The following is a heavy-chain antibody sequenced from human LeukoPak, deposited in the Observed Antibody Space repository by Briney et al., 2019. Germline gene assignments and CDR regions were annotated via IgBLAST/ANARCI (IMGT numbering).Heavy chain of an antibody. CDR2: IYTSGST. CDR1: GGSIRSGSYY. V-gene: IGHV4-61*02. J-gene: IGHJ6*03. Sequence: PSQTLSLTCTVSGGSIRSGSYYWSWIRQPAGKGLEWIGRIYTSGSTNYNPSLKSRVTISVDRSKNQFSLKLSSVTAADTAVYYCARTYCGGDCRGYYYHYYMDVWGKGTTVTISS. CDR3: ARTYCGGDCRGYYYHYYMDV. D-gene: IGHD2-21*02.